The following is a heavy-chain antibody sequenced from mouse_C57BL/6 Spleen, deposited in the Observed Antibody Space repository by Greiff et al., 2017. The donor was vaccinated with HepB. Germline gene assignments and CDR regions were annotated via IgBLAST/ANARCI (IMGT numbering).Heavy chain of an antibody. Sequence: QVQLQQSGAELARPGASVKLSCKASGYTFTSYGISWVKQRTGQGLEWIGEIYPRSGNTYYNEKFKGKATLTADKSSSTAYMELRSLTSEDSAVYFCAKNYYDRGFAYWGQGTLVTVSA. J-gene: IGHJ3*01. D-gene: IGHD2-4*01. V-gene: IGHV1-81*01. CDR1: GYTFTSYG. CDR2: IYPRSGNT. CDR3: AKNYYDRGFAY.